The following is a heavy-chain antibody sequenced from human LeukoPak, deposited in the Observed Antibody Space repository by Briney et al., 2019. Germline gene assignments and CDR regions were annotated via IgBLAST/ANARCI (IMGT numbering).Heavy chain of an antibody. D-gene: IGHD6-13*01. CDR1: GGSISSYY. V-gene: IGHV4-59*12. Sequence: SETLSLTCTVSGGSISSYYWSWIRQPPGKGLEWIGYIYYSGSTNYNPSLKSRVTISVDTSKNQFSLKLSSVTAADTAVYYCARAGSVWFYFDYWGPGTLVTVSS. J-gene: IGHJ4*02. CDR3: ARAGSVWFYFDY. CDR2: IYYSGST.